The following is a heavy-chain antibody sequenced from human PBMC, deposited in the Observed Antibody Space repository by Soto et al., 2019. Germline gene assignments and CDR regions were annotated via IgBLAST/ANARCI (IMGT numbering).Heavy chain of an antibody. Sequence: SETLSLTCAVSGYSISSSNWWGWIRQPPEKGLEWIGYIYYSGTTYYNPSLKSRVTMSVDTSKNQFSLKLTSVTAVDTAVSYCARREIQGPIDYWGQGTLVTVSS. D-gene: IGHD1-26*01. CDR3: ARREIQGPIDY. V-gene: IGHV4-28*01. CDR2: IYYSGTT. J-gene: IGHJ4*02. CDR1: GYSISSSNW.